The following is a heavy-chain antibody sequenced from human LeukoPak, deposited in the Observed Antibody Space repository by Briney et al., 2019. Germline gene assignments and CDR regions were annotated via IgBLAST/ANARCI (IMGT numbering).Heavy chain of an antibody. D-gene: IGHD6-13*01. CDR2: ISGSGGST. CDR3: EKDQAAAGIFDY. Sequence: PGASLRLSCAASGFTFSSYAMSWVRQAPGKGLEWVSAISGSGGSTYYADSVKGRFTISRDNSKNTLYLQMNSLRAEDTAVYYCEKDQAAAGIFDYWGQGTLVTVSS. V-gene: IGHV3-23*01. CDR1: GFTFSSYA. J-gene: IGHJ4*02.